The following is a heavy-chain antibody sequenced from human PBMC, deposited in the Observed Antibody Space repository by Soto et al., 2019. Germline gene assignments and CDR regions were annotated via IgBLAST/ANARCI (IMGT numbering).Heavy chain of an antibody. CDR2: INPDGSNT. J-gene: IGHJ4*02. CDR1: GFTFSGNW. Sequence: GGSLRLSCAASGFTFSGNWMHWVRQAPGKGLLWVPRINPDGSNTDYADSVKGRFTISRDNAKSTLYLQMNSLRAEDTAVYYCAGGIWNDNAYWGQGTLVTVSS. CDR3: AGGIWNDNAY. D-gene: IGHD1-1*01. V-gene: IGHV3-74*01.